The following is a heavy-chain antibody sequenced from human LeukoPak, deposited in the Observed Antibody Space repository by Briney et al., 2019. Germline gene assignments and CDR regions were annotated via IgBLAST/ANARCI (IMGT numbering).Heavy chain of an antibody. Sequence: GGSLRLSCAASGFIFRTYSISWVRQAPGKGLEWVSAISGSGGSIYYADSVKGRFTISRDNSKNTLYLQMSSLRAEDTATYYCAKVFSFWIGLAAFDIWGQGTMVTVSS. V-gene: IGHV3-23*01. J-gene: IGHJ3*02. CDR1: GFIFRTYS. D-gene: IGHD3-3*01. CDR3: AKVFSFWIGLAAFDI. CDR2: ISGSGGSI.